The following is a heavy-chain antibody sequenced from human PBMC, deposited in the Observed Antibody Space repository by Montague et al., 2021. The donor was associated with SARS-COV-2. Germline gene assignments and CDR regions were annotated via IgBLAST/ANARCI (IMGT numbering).Heavy chain of an antibody. V-gene: IGHV3-33*01. D-gene: IGHD7-27*01. Sequence: SLRLSCAASGFTFSSYGMHWVRQAPGKGLEWVAFIWYDGSNKYYADSVKGRFTISRDNSKNTLYLQMNSLRAEDTAVYYYARELLVTGDIDYWGQGTLVTVSS. J-gene: IGHJ4*02. CDR3: ARELLVTGDIDY. CDR1: GFTFSSYG. CDR2: IWYDGSNK.